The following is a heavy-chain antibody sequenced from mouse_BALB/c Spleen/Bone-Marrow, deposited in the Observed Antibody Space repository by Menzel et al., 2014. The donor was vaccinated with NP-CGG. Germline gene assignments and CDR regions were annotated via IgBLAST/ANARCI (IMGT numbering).Heavy chain of an antibody. CDR2: IRNKANGYTT. D-gene: IGHD2-1*01. CDR1: GFTFTDYY. V-gene: IGHV7-3*02. CDR3: ARDVGNYVRFAY. Sequence: EVQLVESGGGLVQPGGSLRLSCATSGFTFTDYYMSWVRQPPGKALEWLGFIRNKANGYTTEYSASVKGRFTISRDNSQCILYLQMNTLRAEDSATYYCARDVGNYVRFAYWGQGTLVTVSA. J-gene: IGHJ3*01.